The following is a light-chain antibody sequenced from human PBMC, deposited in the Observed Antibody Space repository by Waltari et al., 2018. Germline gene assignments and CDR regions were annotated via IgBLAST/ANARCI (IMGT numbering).Light chain of an antibody. CDR1: STDLGTNKL. CDR2: EVS. V-gene: IGLV2-23*02. CDR3: CSFAGSSTS. J-gene: IGLJ1*01. Sequence: QSALPQPASVSGSPGQSITIPCSNTSTDLGTNKLVSWYHPRPGKAPKPVIYEVSARPSGVSHRFSGSKSGDTASLTISGLQAEDEADYYCCSFAGSSTSFGTGTTVTVL.